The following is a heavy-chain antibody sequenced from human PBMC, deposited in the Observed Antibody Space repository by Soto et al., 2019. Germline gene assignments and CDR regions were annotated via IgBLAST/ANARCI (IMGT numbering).Heavy chain of an antibody. CDR3: ARDGGYSRSGWFDP. D-gene: IGHD6-13*01. J-gene: IGHJ5*02. Sequence: GGPVEGSCKGSGGTLHSYAFKWGGQGPGQGLEWMGGISAYNGNTNYAQKLQGRVTMTTDTSTSTAYMELRSLRSDDTAVYYCARDGGYSRSGWFDPWGQGTLVTVSS. CDR1: GGTLHSYA. CDR2: ISAYNGNT. V-gene: IGHV1-18*01.